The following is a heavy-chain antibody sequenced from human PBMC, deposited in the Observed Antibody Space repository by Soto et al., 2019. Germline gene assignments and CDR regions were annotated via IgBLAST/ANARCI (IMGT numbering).Heavy chain of an antibody. CDR2: ISYDGSNK. V-gene: IGHV3-30*03. CDR1: GFTFSRYG. CDR3: ARGDRYSYDSSGYYFFDY. J-gene: IGHJ4*02. D-gene: IGHD3-22*01. Sequence: QVQLVESGGGVVQPGGSLRLSCAASGFTFSRYGMHWVRQAPGKGLEWVAVISYDGSNKDFSDSVKGRFTISRDNSKSTRYLQMNSLRAEDTAVYYCARGDRYSYDSSGYYFFDYWGQGTLVTVSS.